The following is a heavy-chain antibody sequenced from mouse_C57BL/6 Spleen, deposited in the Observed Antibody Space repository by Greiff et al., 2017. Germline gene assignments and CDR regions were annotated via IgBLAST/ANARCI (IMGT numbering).Heavy chain of an antibody. V-gene: IGHV2-2*01. J-gene: IGHJ1*03. CDR2: IWSGGST. D-gene: IGHD2-10*02. CDR1: GFSLTSYG. Sequence: VQLKESGPGLVQPSQSLSITCTVSGFSLTSYGVHWVRQSPGKGLEWLGVIWSGGSTAYNAAFISRLSISKDNSKSHVFFKMNSLQADDTAIYYCARKQVLYFDVWGTGTTVTVSS. CDR3: ARKQVLYFDV.